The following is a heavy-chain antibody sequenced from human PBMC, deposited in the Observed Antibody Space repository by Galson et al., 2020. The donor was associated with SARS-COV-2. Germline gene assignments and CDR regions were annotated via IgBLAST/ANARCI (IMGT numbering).Heavy chain of an antibody. CDR1: GGSISSGSYH. Sequence: SETLSLTCTVSGGSISSGSYHWSWIRQPTGKGLEWIGRIYTSGSTNYNPSLKSRVTISVDTSKNQFSLKLTSVTAADTAVYYCARDGSSGWFEYFQHWGQGTLVTVSS. CDR2: IYTSGST. CDR3: ARDGSSGWFEYFQH. D-gene: IGHD6-19*01. J-gene: IGHJ1*01. V-gene: IGHV4-61*02.